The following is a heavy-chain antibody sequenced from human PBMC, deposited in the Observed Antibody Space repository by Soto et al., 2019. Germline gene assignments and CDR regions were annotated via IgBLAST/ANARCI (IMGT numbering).Heavy chain of an antibody. J-gene: IGHJ5*01. CDR1: GFTFSDHH. CDR3: RRDLGS. CDR2: TRNKANSYTT. V-gene: IGHV3-72*01. Sequence: EVQLVESGGNLVQPGGSLRLSCAASGFTFSDHHMDWVRQAPGKGLEWVGRTRNKANSYTTEYAAAVKGRFPIYRDDSKFSLYLQMNSLNAEAPSFYYCRRDLGSWGPGTLVTVSS.